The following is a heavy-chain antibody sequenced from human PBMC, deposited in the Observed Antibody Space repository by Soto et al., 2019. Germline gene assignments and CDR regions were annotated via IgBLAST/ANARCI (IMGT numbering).Heavy chain of an antibody. J-gene: IGHJ5*02. CDR2: IYDSGST. CDR1: GASISNYY. CDR3: ARTLFGWGIWFDP. V-gene: IGHV4-59*01. D-gene: IGHD3-10*02. Sequence: SETLSLTCAVSGASISNYYWSWIRQPPGKGLEWIGYIYDSGSTNYNPSLRSRVTISVDTSKNQFSLKLSSVTAADTAVYYCARTLFGWGIWFDPWGQGTLVTVSS.